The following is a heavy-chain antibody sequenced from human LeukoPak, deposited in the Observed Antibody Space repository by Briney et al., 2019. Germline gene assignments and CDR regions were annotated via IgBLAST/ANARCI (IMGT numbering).Heavy chain of an antibody. CDR3: AREDYDSSGYSESCGFDY. Sequence: ASVKVSFKASGYTFTSYYMHWVRQAPGQGLEWMGIINPSGGSTSYAQKFQGRVTMTRDTSTSTVYMELSRLRSEDTAVYYCAREDYDSSGYSESCGFDYWGQGTLVTVSS. V-gene: IGHV1-46*01. CDR2: INPSGGST. D-gene: IGHD3-22*01. CDR1: GYTFTSYY. J-gene: IGHJ4*02.